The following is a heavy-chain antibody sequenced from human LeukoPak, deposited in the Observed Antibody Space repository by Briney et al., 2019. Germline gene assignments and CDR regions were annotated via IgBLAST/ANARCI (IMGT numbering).Heavy chain of an antibody. Sequence: GGSLRLSCAASGFTFSSYSMNWVRQAPGKGLEWVSSISSSSSYINYADSVKGRFTISRDNAKNSLYLQMNSLRAEDTAVYYCARPATVTTLETNWFDPWGQGTLVTVSS. CDR1: GFTFSSYS. CDR3: ARPATVTTLETNWFDP. V-gene: IGHV3-21*01. D-gene: IGHD4-11*01. CDR2: ISSSSSYI. J-gene: IGHJ5*02.